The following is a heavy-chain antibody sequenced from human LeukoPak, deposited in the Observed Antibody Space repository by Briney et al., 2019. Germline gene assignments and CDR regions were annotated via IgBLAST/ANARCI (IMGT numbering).Heavy chain of an antibody. CDR2: IYHSGST. V-gene: IGHV4-4*02. Sequence: SETLSLTCAVSGGSISSSNWWSWVRQPPGKGLEWIGEIYHSGSTNYNASLQSRVTISIETSKNQISLRLNSVTAADTAMYYCAKSGGYGLIDYWGQGTLVTVSS. CDR1: GGSISSSNW. J-gene: IGHJ4*02. CDR3: AKSGGYGLIDY. D-gene: IGHD1-26*01.